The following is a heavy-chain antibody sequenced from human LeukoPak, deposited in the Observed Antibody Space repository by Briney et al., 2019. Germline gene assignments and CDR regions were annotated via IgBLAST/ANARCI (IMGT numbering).Heavy chain of an antibody. CDR2: INPNSGGT. CDR1: GYTFTGYY. J-gene: IGHJ5*02. D-gene: IGHD3-3*01. Sequence: ASVKVSCKASGYTFTGYYMHWVRQAPGQGLEWMGWINPNSGGTNYAQKFQGRVTMTRDTSISTAYMELSRLRSDDTAVYYCARDGDFWSGFNRFDPWGQGTLVTVSS. CDR3: ARDGDFWSGFNRFDP. V-gene: IGHV1-2*02.